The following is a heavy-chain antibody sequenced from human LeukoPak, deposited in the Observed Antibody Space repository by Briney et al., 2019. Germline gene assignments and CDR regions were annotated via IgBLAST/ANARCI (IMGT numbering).Heavy chain of an antibody. CDR1: GFSFSSNW. CDR3: ARVDGDSSGGILTG. J-gene: IGHJ4*02. CDR2: IKRDGSQK. V-gene: IGHV3-7*03. Sequence: GGSLRLSCAAPGFSFSSNWMGWVRQAPGKGLEWVAHIKRDGSQKYYLDSVKGRFTISRDNAKNSLYLQMNSLRAEDTALYHCARVDGDSSGGILTGWGQGTLVTVSS. D-gene: IGHD3-9*01.